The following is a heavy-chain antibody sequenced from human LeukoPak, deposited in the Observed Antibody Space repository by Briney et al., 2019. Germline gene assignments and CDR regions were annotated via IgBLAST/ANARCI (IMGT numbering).Heavy chain of an antibody. V-gene: IGHV3-49*03. J-gene: IGHJ3*02. CDR3: TALEGDYDAFDI. D-gene: IGHD4-17*01. Sequence: GRSLRLSCTASGLTFGDYAMSWFRQAPGKGLEWVGFIRSKAYGGTTEYAASVKGRFTISRDDSKSIAYLQMNSLKTEDTAVYYCTALEGDYDAFDIWGQGTMVTVSS. CDR2: IRSKAYGGTT. CDR1: GLTFGDYA.